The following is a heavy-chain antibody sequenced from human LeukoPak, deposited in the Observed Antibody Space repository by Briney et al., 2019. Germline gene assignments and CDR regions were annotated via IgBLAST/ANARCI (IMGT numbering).Heavy chain of an antibody. Sequence: GGSLRLSCAASGFTFSSYSMNWVRQAPGKGLEWVSSISSSSSYIYYADSVKGRFTISRDNAKNSLYLQMNSLRAEDTAVYYCAREFRYCSSTSCQRYFDYWGQGTLVAVSS. CDR1: GFTFSSYS. D-gene: IGHD2-2*01. CDR3: AREFRYCSSTSCQRYFDY. J-gene: IGHJ4*02. CDR2: ISSSSSYI. V-gene: IGHV3-21*04.